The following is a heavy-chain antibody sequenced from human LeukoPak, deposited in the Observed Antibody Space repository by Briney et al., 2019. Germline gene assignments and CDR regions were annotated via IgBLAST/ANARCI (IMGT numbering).Heavy chain of an antibody. D-gene: IGHD5-24*01. CDR3: AKAKRGRDGYKIFDY. V-gene: IGHV3-9*01. Sequence: PGGPLRLSCAASGFTFDDYAMHWVRHAPGKGLEWVSGISWNSGSIGYADSVKGRFTISRDNAKNSLYLQMNSLRAEDTALYYCAKAKRGRDGYKIFDYWGQGTLVTVSS. CDR1: GFTFDDYA. J-gene: IGHJ4*02. CDR2: ISWNSGSI.